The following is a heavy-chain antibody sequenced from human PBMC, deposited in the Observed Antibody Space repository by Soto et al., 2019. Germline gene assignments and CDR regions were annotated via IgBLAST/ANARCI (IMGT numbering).Heavy chain of an antibody. CDR1: GFTFSSYG. Sequence: QVQLVESGGGVVQPGRSLRLSCAASGFTFSSYGMHWVRQAPGKGLEWVAVISYDGSNKYYADSVKGRFTISRDNSKNTLYLQMNSLRAEDTAVYYCAKDLVAEADHAFDIWGQGTMVTVSS. V-gene: IGHV3-30*18. J-gene: IGHJ3*02. D-gene: IGHD6-19*01. CDR3: AKDLVAEADHAFDI. CDR2: ISYDGSNK.